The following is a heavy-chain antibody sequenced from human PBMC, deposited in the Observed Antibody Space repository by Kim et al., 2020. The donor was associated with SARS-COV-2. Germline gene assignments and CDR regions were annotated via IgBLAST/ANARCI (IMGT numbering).Heavy chain of an antibody. CDR3: AREGDTAMVDSWFDP. V-gene: IGHV1-69*13. Sequence: SVKVSCKASGGTFSSYAISWVRQAPGQGLEWMGGIIPIFGTANYAQKFQGRVTITADESTSTAYMELSSLRSEDTAVYYCAREGDTAMVDSWFDPWGQGTLVTVSS. CDR1: GGTFSSYA. CDR2: IIPIFGTA. J-gene: IGHJ5*02. D-gene: IGHD5-18*01.